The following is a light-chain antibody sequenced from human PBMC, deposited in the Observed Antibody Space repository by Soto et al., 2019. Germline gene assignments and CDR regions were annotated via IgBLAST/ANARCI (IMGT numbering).Light chain of an antibody. CDR2: DVS. CDR1: SSDVGGYNY. CDR3: SSYTSSSTLVV. J-gene: IGLJ2*01. V-gene: IGLV2-14*01. Sequence: QSALTQPASVSGSPGQSITISCTGTSSDVGGYNYVSWYQQHPCKAPKLMIYDVSNRPSGVSNRFSGSKSGNTASLTISGLQAEDKADYYCSSYTSSSTLVVFGGGTKVTVL.